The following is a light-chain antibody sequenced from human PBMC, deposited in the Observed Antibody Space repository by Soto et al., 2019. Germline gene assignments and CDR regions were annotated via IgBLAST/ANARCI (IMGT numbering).Light chain of an antibody. Sequence: DIVMTQSPDSLAVSLGERATINCKSSQSVLYSSNNVNYLAWYQQKPGQPPKLLLYWASTRESGVPERFSGSGSGTDFSLTISSLQAEDVAVYYCQQYYATPFTFGPGTKVDI. CDR2: WAS. CDR1: QSVLYSSNNVNY. V-gene: IGKV4-1*01. CDR3: QQYYATPFT. J-gene: IGKJ3*01.